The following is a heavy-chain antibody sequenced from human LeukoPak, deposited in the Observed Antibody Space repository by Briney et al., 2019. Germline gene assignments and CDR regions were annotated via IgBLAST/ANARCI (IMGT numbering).Heavy chain of an antibody. CDR2: ISSAGTTK. CDR1: GFTFSSYE. J-gene: IGHJ4*02. D-gene: IGHD1-26*01. V-gene: IGHV3-48*03. Sequence: GGSLRLSCAASGFTFSSYEMNWVRQAPGKGLEWISYISSAGTTKIYADSVKGRFTISRDNAKNSLYLQMTSLRAEDTAVYYCARGGSGNFYYWGQGTLVTVSS. CDR3: ARGGSGNFYY.